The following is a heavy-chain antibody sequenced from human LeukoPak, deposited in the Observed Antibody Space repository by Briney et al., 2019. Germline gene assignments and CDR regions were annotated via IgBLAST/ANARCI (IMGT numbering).Heavy chain of an antibody. J-gene: IGHJ4*02. D-gene: IGHD6-19*01. CDR2: IYSGGST. CDR1: GFTVSNNY. Sequence: GGSLRLSCAASGFTVSNNYMSWVRQAPGKGLEWVSVIYSGGSTYYADSVKGRFTISRDNSKNTLYLQTNSLRAEDTAVYYCARDFYSSGWVEYWGQGTLVTVSS. V-gene: IGHV3-53*01. CDR3: ARDFYSSGWVEY.